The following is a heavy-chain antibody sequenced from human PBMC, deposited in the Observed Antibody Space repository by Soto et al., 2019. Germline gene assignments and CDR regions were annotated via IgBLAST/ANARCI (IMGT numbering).Heavy chain of an antibody. V-gene: IGHV4-4*07. CDR2: IYTSGST. CDR1: GGSISSYY. D-gene: IGHD3-3*01. Sequence: PSETLSLTCTVSGGSISSYYWSWIRQPAGKGLEWIGRIYTSGSTNYNPSLKSRVTMSVDTSKNQFSLKLSSVTAADTAVYYCARDSNDFWSGYLPNYYYCYGMDVWGQGTTVTVSS. CDR3: ARDSNDFWSGYLPNYYYCYGMDV. J-gene: IGHJ6*02.